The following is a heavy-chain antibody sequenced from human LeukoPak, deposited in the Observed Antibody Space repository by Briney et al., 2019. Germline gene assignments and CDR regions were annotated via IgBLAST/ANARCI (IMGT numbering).Heavy chain of an antibody. Sequence: GGSLRLSCAASGFTFSSYAMSWVRQAPGKGLEWVSAISGSGGSTYYADSVKGRFTISRDNSKNTLYLQMNSLRAEDTAVYYCAKAPGALGDFWSGHISFDYWGQGTLVTVSS. D-gene: IGHD3-3*01. J-gene: IGHJ4*02. CDR2: ISGSGGST. V-gene: IGHV3-23*01. CDR1: GFTFSSYA. CDR3: AKAPGALGDFWSGHISFDY.